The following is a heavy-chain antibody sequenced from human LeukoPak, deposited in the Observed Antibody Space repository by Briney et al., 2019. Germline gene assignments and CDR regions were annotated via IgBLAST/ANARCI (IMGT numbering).Heavy chain of an antibody. CDR2: INSDGDSA. Sequence: GGSLRLSCAASGFTFDDYGMSWVRQAPGKGLEWVSGINSDGDSAGYADSVKGRFTISRDNRKNPLHLQMNSLRAEDTALYYCARDRGGRYMYLQHWGQGTLVTVSS. D-gene: IGHD1-26*01. J-gene: IGHJ1*01. CDR1: GFTFDDYG. V-gene: IGHV3-20*04. CDR3: ARDRGGRYMYLQH.